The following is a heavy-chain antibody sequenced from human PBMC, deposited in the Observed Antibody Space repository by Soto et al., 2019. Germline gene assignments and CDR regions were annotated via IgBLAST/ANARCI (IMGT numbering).Heavy chain of an antibody. V-gene: IGHV5-51*01. D-gene: IGHD2-21*02. CDR2: IYVDDSET. CDR3: ARGDRGEY. Sequence: GESLKISCKGFGYSFTSFWIAWVRQMPGKGLEWMGIIYVDDSETRYSPSFQGQVTISADKSINAAYLQWSSLKASDTAMYYCARGDRGEYWGQGTLVTVSS. CDR1: GYSFTSFW. J-gene: IGHJ4*02.